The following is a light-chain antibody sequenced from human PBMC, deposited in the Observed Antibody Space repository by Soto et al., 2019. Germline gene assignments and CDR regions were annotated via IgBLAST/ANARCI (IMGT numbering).Light chain of an antibody. CDR1: QRLSASD. Sequence: ELVLTQSPGTVSLSRGQRATLSCRASQRLSASDIAWYQQKPCQAPKFLIYGVSSRATGIPDRFSGSGSGTDFTPTISRLEPEDFAVYHCQQYGSSPLITFGQGTRLEIK. V-gene: IGKV3-20*01. CDR3: QQYGSSPLIT. J-gene: IGKJ5*01. CDR2: GVS.